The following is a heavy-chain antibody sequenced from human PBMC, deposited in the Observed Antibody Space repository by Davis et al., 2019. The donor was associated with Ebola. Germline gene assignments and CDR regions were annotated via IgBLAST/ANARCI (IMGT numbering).Heavy chain of an antibody. CDR2: IYYSGST. D-gene: IGHD6-19*01. CDR1: GGSISSYY. J-gene: IGHJ3*01. CDR3: ARRRSSSGWYALGTFED. Sequence: SETLSLTCTVSGGSISSYYWSWIRQPPGKGLEWFGYIYYSGSTDYSPSLRGRVTISLDTSKNQFSLEVSSVTAADTAVYYCARRRSSSGWYALGTFEDWGQGTMVTVSS. V-gene: IGHV4-59*12.